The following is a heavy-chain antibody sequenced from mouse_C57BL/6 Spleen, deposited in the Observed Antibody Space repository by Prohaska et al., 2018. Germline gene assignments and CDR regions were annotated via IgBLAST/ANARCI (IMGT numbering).Heavy chain of an antibody. CDR3: TEPAAWFAY. J-gene: IGHJ3*01. CDR1: GFTFSNYW. V-gene: IGHV6-3*01. CDR2: IRLKSDNYAT. Sequence: EVKLEESGGGLLQPGGSMKLSCVASGFTFSNYWMNWVRQSPEKGIEWVAQIRLKSDNYATHYAESVKWRFTISRDDSKSRVYHQMNDLRAVDTGSDYCTEPAAWFAYWGQGTRVTGSA.